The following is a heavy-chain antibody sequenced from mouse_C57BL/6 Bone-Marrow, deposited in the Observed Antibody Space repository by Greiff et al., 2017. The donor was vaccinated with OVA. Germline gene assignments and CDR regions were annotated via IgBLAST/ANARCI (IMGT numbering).Heavy chain of an antibody. CDR3: ARRRLGFDY. D-gene: IGHD4-1*01. Sequence: QVQLQQPGAELVRPGSSVKLSCKASGYTFTSYWMDWVKQRLGQGLEWIGNIYPSDSETHYNQKFKDKATLTVDKSSSTAYMQLSSLTSEDSAVYYCARRRLGFDYWGQGTTLTVSS. CDR2: IYPSDSET. J-gene: IGHJ2*01. CDR1: GYTFTSYW. V-gene: IGHV1-61*01.